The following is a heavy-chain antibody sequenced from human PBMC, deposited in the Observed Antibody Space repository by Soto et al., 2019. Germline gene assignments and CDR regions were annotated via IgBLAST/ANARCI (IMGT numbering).Heavy chain of an antibody. CDR2: INAGNGNT. CDR1: GYTFTSYA. CDR3: AVGTVTTDYFDY. V-gene: IGHV1-3*01. J-gene: IGHJ4*02. D-gene: IGHD4-17*01. Sequence: QVQLVQSGAEVKKPGASVKVSCKASGYTFTSYAMYWVRQAPGQRLEWMGWINAGNGNTKYSQKFQGRVTITRDTSASTAYMELSSLRSEDTAVYYCAVGTVTTDYFDYWGQGTLVTVSS.